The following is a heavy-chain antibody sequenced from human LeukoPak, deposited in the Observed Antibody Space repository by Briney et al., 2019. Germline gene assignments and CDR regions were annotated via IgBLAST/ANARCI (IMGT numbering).Heavy chain of an antibody. CDR1: GFIFRHYA. J-gene: IGHJ6*04. V-gene: IGHV3-21*01. CDR3: AELGITMIGGV. Sequence: GGSLRLSCSASGFIFRHYAVNWVRQSPGKELEWVSSITSTSTYIYYGDSVKGRFTISRDNAKNSLYLQMNSLRAEDTAVYYCAELGITMIGGVWGKGTTVTISS. D-gene: IGHD3-10*02. CDR2: ITSTSTYI.